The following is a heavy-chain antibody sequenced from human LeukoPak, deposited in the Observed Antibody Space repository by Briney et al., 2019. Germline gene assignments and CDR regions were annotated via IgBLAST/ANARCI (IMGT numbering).Heavy chain of an antibody. V-gene: IGHV3-74*01. J-gene: IGHJ3*02. CDR3: ARSGIGRGFDI. D-gene: IGHD2/OR15-2a*01. CDR1: AFSMNDFW. CDR2: INKDATIT. Sequence: PGGSLRLSCAASAFSMNDFWMHWVRQGPGKGLEWVSRINKDATITTYADSLKGRFTVSRDNVKNMVYLDVNGLRGDDTAVYYCARSGIGRGFDIWGRGATVTVSS.